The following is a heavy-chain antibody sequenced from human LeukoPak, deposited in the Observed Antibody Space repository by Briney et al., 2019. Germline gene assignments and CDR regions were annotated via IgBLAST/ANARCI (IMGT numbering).Heavy chain of an antibody. CDR2: IKQDGSEK. Sequence: GGSLRLSCAASGFTFSSHWMSWVRQAPGKGLEWVANIKQDGSEKYYVDSVKGRFTISRDNAKNSLYLQMNSLRAEDTAVYYCARDQVAAATDYWGQGTLVTVSS. CDR3: ARDQVAAATDY. CDR1: GFTFSSHW. J-gene: IGHJ4*02. V-gene: IGHV3-7*01. D-gene: IGHD6-13*01.